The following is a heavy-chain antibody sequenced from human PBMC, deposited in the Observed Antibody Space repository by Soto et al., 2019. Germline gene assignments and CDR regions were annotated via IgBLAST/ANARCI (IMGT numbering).Heavy chain of an antibody. D-gene: IGHD2-15*01. CDR1: GYTFSTYW. J-gene: IGHJ3*01. Sequence: EVQLVQSGAEVKKPGESLRISCEASGYTFSTYWIAWVRQSPGKGLEWMAIIYPGDSDTRYNPSFEGHVTISADASISTAYLQLTSLKASDTAIYFCARLPASGNPNVGALDVWGQGTVISVSS. CDR3: ARLPASGNPNVGALDV. V-gene: IGHV5-51*01. CDR2: IYPGDSDT.